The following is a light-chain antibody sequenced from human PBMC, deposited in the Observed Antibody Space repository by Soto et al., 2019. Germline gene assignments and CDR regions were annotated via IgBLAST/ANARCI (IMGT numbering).Light chain of an antibody. CDR1: SSNIGNNY. CDR3: GTWDSSLSAGV. CDR2: DNN. Sequence: QSVLTQPPSVSAAPGQKVTISCSGSSSNIGNNYVSWYQQLPGTAPKLLIYDNNKRPSGIPDRFSGSKSGTSATLGITGLQTGDDGDYYCGTWDSSLSAGVLGGGTKLTVL. J-gene: IGLJ2*01. V-gene: IGLV1-51*01.